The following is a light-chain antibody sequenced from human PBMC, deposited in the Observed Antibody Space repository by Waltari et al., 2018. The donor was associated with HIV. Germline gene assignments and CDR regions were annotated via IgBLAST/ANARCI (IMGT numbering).Light chain of an antibody. CDR2: EVS. CDR1: SSDVGGYNY. V-gene: IGLV2-8*01. J-gene: IGLJ2*01. CDR3: TSYAGSNNLL. Sequence: QSALTQPPSASGSPGQSVTISCTGTSSDVGGYNYVSWYHPHPGKAPKLMILEVSKRPSGVPDRFFGSKSGNTASLTVSGLQAEDEADYYCTSYAGSNNLLFGGGTKLIVL.